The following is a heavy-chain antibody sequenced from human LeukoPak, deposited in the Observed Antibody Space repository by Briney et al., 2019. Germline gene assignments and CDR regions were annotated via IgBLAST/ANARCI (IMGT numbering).Heavy chain of an antibody. CDR1: GYTFTSNG. V-gene: IGHV1-18*01. Sequence: GASVKVPCKASGYTFTSNGISWVRQAPGEGLEWMGWISANSGNTKYAQKIQGRVTMTTETSSSTAYMELRNLRYDDTAVYYCARDKNYRFEYWGQGTLVTVSS. J-gene: IGHJ4*02. D-gene: IGHD5-24*01. CDR3: ARDKNYRFEY. CDR2: ISANSGNT.